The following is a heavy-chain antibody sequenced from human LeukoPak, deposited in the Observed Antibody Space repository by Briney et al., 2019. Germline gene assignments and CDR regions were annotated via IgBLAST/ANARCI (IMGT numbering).Heavy chain of an antibody. CDR1: GGSISSSIHY. CDR2: MYYSGST. J-gene: IGHJ1*01. Sequence: PSETLSLTCAVSGGSISSSIHYWAWIRQPPGKGLEWIGSMYYSGSTYYNPSIKSRLTISLDRSENQFSLKLRSVTAADTAVYYCARVVQSTDSSGFYLPEYFQHWGQGTLVTVSS. V-gene: IGHV4-39*07. CDR3: ARVVQSTDSSGFYLPEYFQH. D-gene: IGHD3-22*01.